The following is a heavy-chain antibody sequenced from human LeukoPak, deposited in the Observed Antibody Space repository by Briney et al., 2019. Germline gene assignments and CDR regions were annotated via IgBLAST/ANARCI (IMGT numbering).Heavy chain of an antibody. Sequence: GGSQRLSCAACGLIFDFYWMTWVRRARGRGLEWLANKKERGKQKLCVDCVERRFTISRDNAKNSLYLQMNRLRVEDTAVYYCARGWGERGKCRGGTCNKPQFDYWGRGTLVTVSS. CDR3: ARGWGERGKCRGGTCNKPQFDY. CDR1: GLIFDFYW. V-gene: IGHV3-7*01. J-gene: IGHJ4*02. CDR2: KKERGKQK. D-gene: IGHD2-15*01.